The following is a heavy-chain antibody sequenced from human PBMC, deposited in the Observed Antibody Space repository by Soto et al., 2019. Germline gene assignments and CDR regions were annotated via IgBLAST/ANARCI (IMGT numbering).Heavy chain of an antibody. CDR2: ISGSGGST. J-gene: IGHJ5*02. Sequence: GXSLRLSCAASGFTFSTYAMSWVHQAPGKGLEWVSSISGSGGSTYYADSVKGRFTISRDNSKNTLYLQMNSLRAEDAAVYYCAKDRSTYYLGPPFDPWGQGTLVTVSS. V-gene: IGHV3-23*01. CDR1: GFTFSTYA. CDR3: AKDRSTYYLGPPFDP. D-gene: IGHD3-10*01.